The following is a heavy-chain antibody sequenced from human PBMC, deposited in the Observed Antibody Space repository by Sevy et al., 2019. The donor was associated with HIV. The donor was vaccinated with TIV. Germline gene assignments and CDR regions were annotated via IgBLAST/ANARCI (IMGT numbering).Heavy chain of an antibody. CDR3: ARAYCSGGRCYSLAY. CDR2: ISPHNGDT. V-gene: IGHV1-18*01. CDR1: GYTFSTYR. J-gene: IGHJ4*02. D-gene: IGHD2-15*01. Sequence: ASVKVSCKVCGYTFSTYRITWVRQAPGQGLEWMGWISPHNGDTNYAQKVQGRVTMITDTSTSTAYMELRSLRFDDTAVYYCARAYCSGGRCYSLAYWGQGTLVTVSS.